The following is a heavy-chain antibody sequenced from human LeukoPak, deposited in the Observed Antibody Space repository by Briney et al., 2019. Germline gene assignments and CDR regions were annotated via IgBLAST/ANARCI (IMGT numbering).Heavy chain of an antibody. Sequence: SETLSLTCTVSGGSISSRPYYWGWVRQSPGKGLEWIGTISYSGTTYYNPSLKSRVTISLDTSKNQFSLKLSSVTAADTAIYYCARGIVTNYDYVWGSYRGCYFDYWGQGTLVTVSS. V-gene: IGHV4-39*07. CDR3: ARGIVTNYDYVWGSYRGCYFDY. J-gene: IGHJ4*02. D-gene: IGHD3-16*02. CDR1: GGSISSRPYY. CDR2: ISYSGTT.